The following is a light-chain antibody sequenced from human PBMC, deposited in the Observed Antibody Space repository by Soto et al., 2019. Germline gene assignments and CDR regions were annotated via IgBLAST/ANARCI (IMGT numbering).Light chain of an antibody. CDR3: AVWDDSLNGCV. Sequence: QSVLTQPPSVSETPEQRVTISCSGSSSNIGSNTVNWYRQLPETAPKLLIYSNTQRPSGVPDRFSGSKSGTSASLAISGLQSEDEADYYCAVWDDSLNGCVFATGTKLTVL. CDR2: SNT. J-gene: IGLJ1*01. CDR1: SSNIGSNT. V-gene: IGLV1-44*01.